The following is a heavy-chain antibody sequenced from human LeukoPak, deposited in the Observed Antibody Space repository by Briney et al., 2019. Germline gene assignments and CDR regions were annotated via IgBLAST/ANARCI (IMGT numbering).Heavy chain of an antibody. V-gene: IGHV5-51*01. J-gene: IGHJ6*02. CDR3: AKWGHTIYQTTISYYYCLDV. D-gene: IGHD3-3*01. CDR1: GYSLTNYW. CDR2: IYPDDSDT. Sequence: SGESLQIYTKRSGYSLTNYWIGWRGQMPGKGLEWVGIIYPDDSDTRYSRSFQGQVTISADKSISTAYLQWSSLKASDTAMYYCAKWGHTIYQTTISYYYCLDVWGQGTTVTVSS.